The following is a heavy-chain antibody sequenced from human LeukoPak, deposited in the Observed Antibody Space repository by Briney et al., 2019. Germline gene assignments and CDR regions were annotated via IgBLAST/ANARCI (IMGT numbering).Heavy chain of an antibody. CDR1: GASFNTYY. D-gene: IGHD2-8*01. CDR3: ARGPVALPNDRLSLFFDF. Sequence: PSETLSLTCAVYGASFNTYYWTWLRQSPDKGLEWIGEVKHDGDTNVNPSLRSRVVMSVDASKNQFSLKMTSVTAADTAIYFCARGPVALPNDRLSLFFDFWGQGTLVTVSS. CDR2: VKHDGDT. V-gene: IGHV4-34*01. J-gene: IGHJ5*01.